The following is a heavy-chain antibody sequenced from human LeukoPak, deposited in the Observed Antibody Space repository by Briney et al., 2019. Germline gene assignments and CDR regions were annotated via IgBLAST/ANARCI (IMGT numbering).Heavy chain of an antibody. V-gene: IGHV3-64*01. CDR1: GSTFSGCA. CDR2: ISSNGGST. Sequence: GGSLRLSCAASGSTFSGCAMHWVRQAPGKGREYVSAISSNGGSTYYANSVKGRFTISRDNSKNTLYLQMGSLRAEDMAVYYCAREVAGTIDYWGQGTLVTVSS. D-gene: IGHD6-19*01. J-gene: IGHJ4*02. CDR3: AREVAGTIDY.